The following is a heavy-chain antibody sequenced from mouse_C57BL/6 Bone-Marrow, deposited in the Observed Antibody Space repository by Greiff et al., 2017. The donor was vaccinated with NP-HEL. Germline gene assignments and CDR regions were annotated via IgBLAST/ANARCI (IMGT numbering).Heavy chain of an antibody. CDR3: ARPYYDYGGGFAY. CDR2: ISGGGGNT. CDR1: GFTFSSYT. J-gene: IGHJ3*01. D-gene: IGHD2-4*01. V-gene: IGHV5-9*01. Sequence: EVKVVESGGGLVKPGGSLKLSCAASGFTFSSYTMSWVRQTPEKRLAWVATISGGGGNTYYPDSVKGRFTISRDNAKNTLYLQMSSLRSEDTALYYCARPYYDYGGGFAYWGQGTLVTVSA.